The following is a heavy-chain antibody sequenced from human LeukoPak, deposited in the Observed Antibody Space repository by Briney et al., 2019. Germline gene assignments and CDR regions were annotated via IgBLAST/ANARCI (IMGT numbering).Heavy chain of an antibody. CDR3: TRYVVYGSGKYYFDY. CDR1: GGSVSSTTYY. D-gene: IGHD3-10*01. Sequence: PSETLSLTCTVSGGSVSSTTYYWSWIRQPPGKGLEWIASINYSGSTYYNPSLKSRVTISVDTSENQFSLKLSSVTAADTAVYYCTRYVVYGSGKYYFDYWGQGTLVTVSS. CDR2: INYSGST. V-gene: IGHV4-39*01. J-gene: IGHJ4*02.